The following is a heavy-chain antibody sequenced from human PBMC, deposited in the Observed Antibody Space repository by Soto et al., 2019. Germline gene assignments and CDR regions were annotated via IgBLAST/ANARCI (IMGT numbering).Heavy chain of an antibody. CDR3: TRTYYYDSSGSPPVDY. V-gene: IGHV1-2*02. D-gene: IGHD3-22*01. Sequence: GAAVKFSCKASGYTFTGYYMHWVRQAPGQGLEWMGWINPNSGGTNYAQKFQGRVTMTRDTSKSIAYLQMNSLKTEDTAVYYCTRTYYYDSSGSPPVDYWGQGTLVTVSS. J-gene: IGHJ4*02. CDR1: GYTFTGYY. CDR2: INPNSGGT.